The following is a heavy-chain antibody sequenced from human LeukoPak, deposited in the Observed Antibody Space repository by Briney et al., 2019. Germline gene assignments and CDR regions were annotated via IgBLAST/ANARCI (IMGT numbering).Heavy chain of an antibody. J-gene: IGHJ4*02. CDR3: AFDSSGYYWARLY. CDR1: GFTFSTYS. Sequence: GGSLRLSCAASGFTFSTYSMSWVRQAPGEGLGWVSSISSGSSYIYYADSVKGRFTISRDNAKNSLYLQMNSLRAEDPAVYYCAFDSSGYYWARLYWGQGTLVTVSS. CDR2: ISSGSSYI. D-gene: IGHD3-22*01. V-gene: IGHV3-21*01.